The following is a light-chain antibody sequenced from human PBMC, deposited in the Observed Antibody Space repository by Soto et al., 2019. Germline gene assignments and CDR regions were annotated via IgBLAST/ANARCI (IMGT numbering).Light chain of an antibody. CDR1: QNVDSNY. CDR2: GAS. CDR3: QQYGSLSWT. V-gene: IGKV3-20*01. J-gene: IGKJ1*01. Sequence: ELVLPPSLGTLSLSPGASATLSCRASQNVDSNYLAWYQQKPGQAPRIIIFGASGRATGIPDRFSGSGSGTDFTLTISRLEPEEFAVYYCQQYGSLSWTFGQGTKVDIK.